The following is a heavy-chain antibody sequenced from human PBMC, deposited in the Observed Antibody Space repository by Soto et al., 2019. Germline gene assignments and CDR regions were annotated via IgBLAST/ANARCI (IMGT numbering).Heavy chain of an antibody. V-gene: IGHV4-59*01. J-gene: IGHJ5*02. CDR2: IYYSGST. Sequence: SETLSLTCTVSGGSINSYYWSWIRQPPGKGLEWIGYIYYSGSTNYNPSLKSRVTISIDTSKNQFSLRLRSVTAADTALYYCASSLNSYDRNWFVPRGPGTLVTL. CDR1: GGSINSYY. D-gene: IGHD5-12*01. CDR3: ASSLNSYDRNWFVP.